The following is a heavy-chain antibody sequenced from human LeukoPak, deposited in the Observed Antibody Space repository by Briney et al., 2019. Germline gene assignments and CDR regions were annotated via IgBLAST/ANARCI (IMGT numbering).Heavy chain of an antibody. Sequence: SETLSLTCTVSGGSISSYYWSWLRQPPGEGLEWIGYIYYSGSTNYNPSLKSRVTISVDTSKNQFSLKLSSVTAADTAVYYCARAGSQRDYYSLKSQLQRSYFDYWGQGTLVTVSS. CDR2: IYYSGST. D-gene: IGHD3-10*01. V-gene: IGHV4-59*01. CDR1: GGSISSYY. J-gene: IGHJ4*02. CDR3: ARAGSQRDYYSLKSQLQRSYFDY.